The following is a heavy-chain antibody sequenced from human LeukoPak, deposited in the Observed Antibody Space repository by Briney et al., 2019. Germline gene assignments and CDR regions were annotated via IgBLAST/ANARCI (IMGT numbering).Heavy chain of an antibody. CDR1: GFTFDDYA. J-gene: IGHJ4*02. V-gene: IGHV3-9*01. Sequence: GRSLRLSCAASGFTFDDYAMHWVRQAPGKGLEWVSGISWNSGSIGYADSVKGRFTISRDNAKNSLYLQMNSLRAEDTALYYCAKDRSGGSGSYYNGVFDYWGQGTLVTVSS. CDR2: ISWNSGSI. D-gene: IGHD3-10*01. CDR3: AKDRSGGSGSYYNGVFDY.